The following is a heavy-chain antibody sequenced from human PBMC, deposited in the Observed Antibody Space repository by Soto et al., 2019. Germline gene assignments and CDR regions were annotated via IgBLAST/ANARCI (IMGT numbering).Heavy chain of an antibody. CDR1: GFTFSNYG. CDR3: AKDSPVGVPLLRDLHD. J-gene: IGHJ1*01. CDR2: ISGSGGST. Sequence: VGSLRLSCAGSGFTFSNYGMSWVRQAPGKGLEWVSVISGSGGSTYYADSVKGRFTLSRDNSKNTVYLQMNSLRAEDTAVYYCAKDSPVGVPLLRDLHDWGQGTLVTVSS. D-gene: IGHD2-15*01. V-gene: IGHV3-23*01.